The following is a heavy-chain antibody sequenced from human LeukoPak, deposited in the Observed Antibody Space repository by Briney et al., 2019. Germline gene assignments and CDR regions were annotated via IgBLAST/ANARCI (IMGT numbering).Heavy chain of an antibody. D-gene: IGHD3-10*01. Sequence: SETLSLTCAVYGGSFSGYYWSWIRQPPGKGLEWIGEINHSGSTNYNPSLKSRVTISVDTSKNQFSLKLSSVTAADTAVYYCARDRDYGSGSSYYYGMDVWGQGTTVTVSS. V-gene: IGHV4-34*01. CDR1: GGSFSGYY. CDR2: INHSGST. CDR3: ARDRDYGSGSSYYYGMDV. J-gene: IGHJ6*02.